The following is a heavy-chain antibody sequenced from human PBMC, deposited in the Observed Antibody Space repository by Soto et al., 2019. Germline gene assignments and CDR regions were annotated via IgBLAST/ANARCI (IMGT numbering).Heavy chain of an antibody. D-gene: IGHD3-9*01. CDR1: GGTFSSYA. CDR2: IIPIFGTA. J-gene: IGHJ6*02. Sequence: SVKVSCKASGGTFSSYAISWVRQAPGQGLEWMGGIIPIFGTANYAQKFQGRVTITADESTSTAYMELSSLRSEDTAVYYCARGRASDILTVYQPYSYYYSVMDVWGQGPTVPVS. CDR3: ARGRASDILTVYQPYSYYYSVMDV. V-gene: IGHV1-69*13.